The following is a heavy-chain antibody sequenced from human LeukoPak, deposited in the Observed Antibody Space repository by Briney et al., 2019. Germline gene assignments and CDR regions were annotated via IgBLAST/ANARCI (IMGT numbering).Heavy chain of an antibody. CDR2: ISYDGSNK. D-gene: IGHD2-2*01. CDR1: GFTFSSYA. CDR3: ARDVVQAAIMYWFDP. Sequence: GGSLRLSCAASGFTFSSYAMHWVRQAPGKGLEWVAVISYDGSNKYYADSVKGRFTISRDNSKNTLYLQMNSLRAEDTAVYYCARDVVQAAIMYWFDPWGQGTLVTVSS. V-gene: IGHV3-30*01. J-gene: IGHJ5*02.